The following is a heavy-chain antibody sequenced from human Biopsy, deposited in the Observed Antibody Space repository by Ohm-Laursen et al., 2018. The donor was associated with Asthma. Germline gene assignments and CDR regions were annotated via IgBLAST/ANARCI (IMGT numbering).Heavy chain of an antibody. J-gene: IGHJ4*02. D-gene: IGHD3-10*01. Sequence: SLRLSCTASGFTFSNYGMHWVRQAPGKGLDWVAVISFDGSNKNYTDSVKGRFTISRDKSDNTLYLQMNSLTAEDTAVYHCAKDERANYGSDSKYMQPGALGDWGQGTVVIVSA. CDR2: ISFDGSNK. CDR3: AKDERANYGSDSKYMQPGALGD. V-gene: IGHV3-30*18. CDR1: GFTFSNYG.